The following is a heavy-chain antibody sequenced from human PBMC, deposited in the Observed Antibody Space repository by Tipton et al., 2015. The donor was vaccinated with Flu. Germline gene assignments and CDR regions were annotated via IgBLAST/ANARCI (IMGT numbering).Heavy chain of an antibody. V-gene: IGHV4-34*01. D-gene: IGHD3-10*01. CDR1: GGSFSGYY. CDR2: INHSGST. J-gene: IGHJ4*02. CDR3: ARGRITMVRGVIIKGDFDY. Sequence: TLSLTCAVYGGSFSGYYWSWIRQPPGTGLEWIGEINHSGSTNYNPSLKSRVTISVDTSKNQFSLKLSSVTAADTAVYYCARGRITMVRGVIIKGDFDYWGQGTLVTVSS.